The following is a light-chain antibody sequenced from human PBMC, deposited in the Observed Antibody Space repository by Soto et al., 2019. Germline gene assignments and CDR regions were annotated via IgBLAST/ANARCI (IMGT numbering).Light chain of an antibody. CDR2: QVS. V-gene: IGLV2-18*02. Sequence: QSALTQPPSVSGSPGQSVTISCTGTSSDVGSYNRVSWYQQPPGTAPKLMICQVSNRPSGVPDRFSGSKSGNTASLTISGLQAEHEADYYCSSYTSSGTWVFGGGTKLTVL. J-gene: IGLJ3*02. CDR1: SSDVGSYNR. CDR3: SSYTSSGTWV.